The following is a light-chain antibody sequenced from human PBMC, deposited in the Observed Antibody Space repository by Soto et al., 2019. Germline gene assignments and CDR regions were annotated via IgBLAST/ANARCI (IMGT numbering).Light chain of an antibody. CDR2: DVI. J-gene: IGLJ2*01. CDR3: SSYTSSRSVV. CDR1: SSDVGDYNY. V-gene: IGLV2-14*01. Sequence: QSVLTQPASVSGSPGQSITISCTGTSSDVGDYNYVSWYQQHPGNAPKLVIYDVISRPSGLSDRFSGSKSGNSASLTISGLQAEDEGDYYCSSYTSSRSVVFGGGTKVTVL.